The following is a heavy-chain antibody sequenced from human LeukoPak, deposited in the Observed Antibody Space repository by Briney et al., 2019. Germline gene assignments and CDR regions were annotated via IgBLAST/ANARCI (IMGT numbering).Heavy chain of an antibody. V-gene: IGHV3-30*02. CDR2: IRYDGSNK. Sequence: GGSLRLSCAASGFTFSNYAMSWVRQAPGKGLGWVAFIRYDGSNKYYADSVKGRFTISRDNSKNTLYLQMNSLRAEDTAVYYCAKGGSSWYYYFDYWGQGTLVTVSS. CDR1: GFTFSNYA. D-gene: IGHD6-13*01. CDR3: AKGGSSWYYYFDY. J-gene: IGHJ4*02.